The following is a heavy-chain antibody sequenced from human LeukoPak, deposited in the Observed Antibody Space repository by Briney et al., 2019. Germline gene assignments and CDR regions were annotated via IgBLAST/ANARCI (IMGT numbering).Heavy chain of an antibody. CDR1: GYSLSSGYY. D-gene: IGHD3-16*01. CDR2: IYHSGST. J-gene: IGHJ6*03. CDR3: ARVDYVGYYYYYMDV. V-gene: IGHV4-38-2*02. Sequence: SETLSLTCTVSGYSLSSGYYWGWIRQPPGKGLEWIGSIYHSGSTYYNPSLKSRVTISVDTSKNQFSLKLSSVTAADTAVYYCARVDYVGYYYYYMDVWGKGTTVTVSS.